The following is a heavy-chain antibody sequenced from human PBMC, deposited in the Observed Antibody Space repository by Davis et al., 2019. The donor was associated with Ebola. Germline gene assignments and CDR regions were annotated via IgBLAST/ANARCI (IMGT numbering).Heavy chain of an antibody. D-gene: IGHD6-13*01. CDR2: IKQDGSEK. V-gene: IGHV3-7*01. Sequence: PGGSLRLSCAASGFTFSSYWMSWVRQAPGKGLEWVANIKQDGSEKYYVDSVKGRFTISRDNAKNSLYLQMNSLRAEDTAVYYCARAPLGAVRYQGYFQHWGQGTLVTVSS. J-gene: IGHJ1*01. CDR3: ARAPLGAVRYQGYFQH. CDR1: GFTFSSYW.